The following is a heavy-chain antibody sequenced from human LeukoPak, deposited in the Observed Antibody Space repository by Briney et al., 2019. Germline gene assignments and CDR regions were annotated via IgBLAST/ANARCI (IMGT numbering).Heavy chain of an antibody. CDR1: GFTFSSYG. CDR3: AKAADYYDSAADY. D-gene: IGHD3-22*01. J-gene: IGHJ4*02. V-gene: IGHV3-30*02. Sequence: GGSLRLSCAASGFTFSSYGMHWVRQAPGKGLEWVAVIWYDGSNKYYADSVKGRFTISRDNSKNTLYLQMNSLRAEDTALYYCAKAADYYDSAADYWGQGTLVTVSS. CDR2: IWYDGSNK.